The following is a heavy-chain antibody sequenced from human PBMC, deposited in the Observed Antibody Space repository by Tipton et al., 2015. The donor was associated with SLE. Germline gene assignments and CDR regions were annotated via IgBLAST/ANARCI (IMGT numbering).Heavy chain of an antibody. CDR2: IYHSGST. Sequence: TLSLTCAVSGGSISTSNWWSWVRQPPGKGLEWIGEIYHSGSTNYNPSLKSRVTISVDKSKNQFSLKLSSVTAADTAVYYCARGEYHYDGTGYHLLGHFDYWGQGTLVTVSS. V-gene: IGHV4-4*02. J-gene: IGHJ4*02. D-gene: IGHD3-22*01. CDR1: GGSISTSNW. CDR3: ARGEYHYDGTGYHLLGHFDY.